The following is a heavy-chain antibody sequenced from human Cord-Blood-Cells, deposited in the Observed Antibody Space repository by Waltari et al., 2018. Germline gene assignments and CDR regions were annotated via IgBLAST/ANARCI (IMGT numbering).Heavy chain of an antibody. CDR1: GFTFDDYA. V-gene: IGHV3-9*03. D-gene: IGHD6-19*01. Sequence: EVQLVESGGGLVQPGRSLRLSCAASGFTFDDYAMNWVRQAPGKGLEWVSGISRKSGSIGYADSVKGRFTISRDNAKNSLYLQMNSLRAEDMALYYCAKDISGYYYYYYMDVWGKGTTVTVSS. CDR2: ISRKSGSI. J-gene: IGHJ6*03. CDR3: AKDISGYYYYYYMDV.